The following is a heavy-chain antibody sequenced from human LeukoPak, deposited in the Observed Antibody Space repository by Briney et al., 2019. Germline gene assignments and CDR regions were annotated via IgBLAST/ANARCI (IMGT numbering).Heavy chain of an antibody. J-gene: IGHJ5*02. CDR3: ARDQYYYDSGTYKGGFDP. CDR2: IYSGGST. CDR1: GFTVSSNY. V-gene: IGHV3-53*01. Sequence: GVLRLSCAASGFTVSSNYMNWVRQAPGKGLEWVSAIYSGGSTYYADSVKGRFTISRDNSKNTLYLQMNSLRAEDTAVYYCARDQYYYDSGTYKGGFDPWGQGTLVTVSS. D-gene: IGHD3-10*01.